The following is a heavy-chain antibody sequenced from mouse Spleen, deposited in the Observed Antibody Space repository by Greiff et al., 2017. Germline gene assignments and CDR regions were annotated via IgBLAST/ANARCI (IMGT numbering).Heavy chain of an antibody. V-gene: IGHV5-6-5*01. CDR2: ISSGGST. CDR1: GFTFSSYA. J-gene: IGHJ1*01. CDR3: ARAYYYWYFDV. D-gene: IGHD2-10*01. Sequence: EVHLVESGGGLVKPGGSLKLSCAASGFTFSSYAMSWVRQTPEKRLEWVASISSGGSTYYPDSVKGRFTISRDNARNILYLQMSSLRSEDTAMYYCARAYYYWYFDVWGAGTTVTVSS.